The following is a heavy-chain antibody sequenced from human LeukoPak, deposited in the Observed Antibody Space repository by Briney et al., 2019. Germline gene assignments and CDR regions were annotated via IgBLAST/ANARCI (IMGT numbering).Heavy chain of an antibody. CDR2: IKSKTDGGTT. V-gene: IGHV3-15*01. CDR3: TTELEPSGPFDY. J-gene: IGHJ4*02. Sequence: GGSLRLSCAASGFTFSNAWMSWVRQAPGKGLEWVGRIKSKTDGGTTDYAAPVKGRFTISRGDSKNTLYLQMNSLKTEDTAVYYCTTELEPSGPFDYWGQGTLVTVSS. D-gene: IGHD1-1*01. CDR1: GFTFSNAW.